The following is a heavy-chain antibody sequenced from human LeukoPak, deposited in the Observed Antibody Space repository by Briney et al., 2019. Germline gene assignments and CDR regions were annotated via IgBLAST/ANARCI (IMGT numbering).Heavy chain of an antibody. J-gene: IGHJ4*02. CDR2: ISSSSSTI. CDR3: ARDLRGDY. Sequence: GGYLRLSCAASGFTFSRFNMNWVRQAPGKGLEWVSYISSSSSTIYYADSVKGRFTISRDNAKNSLYLQMNSLRDEDTALYYCARDLRGDYWGQGTPVTVSS. CDR1: GFTFSRFN. V-gene: IGHV3-48*02.